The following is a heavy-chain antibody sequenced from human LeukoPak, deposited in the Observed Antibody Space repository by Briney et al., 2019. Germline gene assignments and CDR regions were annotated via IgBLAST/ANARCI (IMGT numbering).Heavy chain of an antibody. D-gene: IGHD1-26*01. J-gene: IGHJ4*02. Sequence: PSETLSLTCTVSGGAISSVGYYWGWIRQPPGAGLEWIGTMYYSGNTFYNASPKSRLTISKDTSKNQFSLRLTSLTAADTAVYFCATIVGGIHSLPFDFWGRGTLVIVSS. CDR3: ATIVGGIHSLPFDF. CDR1: GGAISSVGYY. CDR2: MYYSGNT. V-gene: IGHV4-39*01.